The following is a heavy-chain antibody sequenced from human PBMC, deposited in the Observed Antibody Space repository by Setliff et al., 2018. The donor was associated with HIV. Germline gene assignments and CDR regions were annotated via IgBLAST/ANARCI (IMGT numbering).Heavy chain of an antibody. D-gene: IGHD2-21*01. CDR3: SRSGVPPYYYCGMDV. CDR2: INSYNGNT. J-gene: IGHJ6*02. Sequence: ASVKVSCKASGYTFTKYGVNWVRQAPGQGLEWMGWINSYNGNTKFAQKFQGRVTMTTDTSTTTAFMELRSLKADDTGIYYCSRSGVPPYYYCGMDVWGQGTTVTVSS. V-gene: IGHV1-18*04. CDR1: GYTFTKYG.